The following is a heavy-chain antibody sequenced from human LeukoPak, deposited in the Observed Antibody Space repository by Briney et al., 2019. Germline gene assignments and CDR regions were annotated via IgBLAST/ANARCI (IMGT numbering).Heavy chain of an antibody. CDR3: AKGYDSSGYYSDSTGDPFDY. J-gene: IGHJ4*02. D-gene: IGHD3-22*01. CDR2: ISGSGGST. V-gene: IGHV3-23*01. CDR1: GFTFSSYA. Sequence: GGSLRLSCAASGFTFSSYAMSWVRQAPGKGLEWVSAISGSGGSTYYADSEKGRFTISRDNSKNTLYLQMNSLRAEDTAVYYCAKGYDSSGYYSDSTGDPFDYWGQGTLVTVSS.